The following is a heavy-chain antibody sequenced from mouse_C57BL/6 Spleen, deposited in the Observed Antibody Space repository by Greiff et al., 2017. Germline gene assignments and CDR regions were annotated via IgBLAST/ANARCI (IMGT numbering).Heavy chain of an antibody. CDR3: ARKDGYYWFAC. Sequence: QVHVKQSGAELVRPGTSVKMSCKASGYTFTNYWIGWAKQRPGHGLEWIGDIYPGGGYTNYNEKFKGKATLTADKSSSTAYMQFSSLTSEDSAIYSCARKDGYYWFACWGQGTLVTVSA. CDR2: IYPGGGYT. D-gene: IGHD2-3*01. CDR1: GYTFTNYW. J-gene: IGHJ3*01. V-gene: IGHV1-63*01.